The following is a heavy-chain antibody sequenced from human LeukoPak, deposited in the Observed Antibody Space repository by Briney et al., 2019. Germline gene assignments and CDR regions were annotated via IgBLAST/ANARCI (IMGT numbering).Heavy chain of an antibody. V-gene: IGHV5-51*01. CDR1: GYSFTSYW. Sequence: GESLKISCKGSGYSFTSYWIGWVRQMPGKGLEWMGIIYPGDSDTRYSPSFQGQVTISADKSISTAYLQWSSLKASDTAMYYRARRRGYSGYEEAFDPWGQGTLVTVSS. D-gene: IGHD5-12*01. J-gene: IGHJ5*02. CDR3: ARRRGYSGYEEAFDP. CDR2: IYPGDSDT.